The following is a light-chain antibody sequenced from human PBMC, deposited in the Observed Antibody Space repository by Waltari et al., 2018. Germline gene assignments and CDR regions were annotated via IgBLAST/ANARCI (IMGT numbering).Light chain of an antibody. CDR3: QKYHSYMPAT. CDR2: RAS. V-gene: IGKV1-5*03. Sequence: DIQMTQSPSTLATSVGDRVTITCRASESVSDSLAWYQQKPGEAPKLLIYRASNLESGVPSRFSGSGSGTEFTLTISGLQPEDFASYYCQKYHSYMPATFGQGTKLEIK. CDR1: ESVSDS. J-gene: IGKJ2*01.